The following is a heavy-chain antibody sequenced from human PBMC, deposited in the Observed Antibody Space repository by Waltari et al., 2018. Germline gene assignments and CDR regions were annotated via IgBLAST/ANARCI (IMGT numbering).Heavy chain of an antibody. V-gene: IGHV3-21*01. J-gene: IGHJ4*02. CDR1: GFTFSSYS. Sequence: EVQLVESGGGLVKPGGSLRLSCAASGFTFSSYSMNWVRQAPGKGQEWVSSISSSSSYIYYADSVKGRFTISRDNAKNSLYLQMNSLRAEDTAVYYCARGSGAAAKYYFDYWGQGTLVTVSS. D-gene: IGHD6-13*01. CDR3: ARGSGAAAKYYFDY. CDR2: ISSSSSYI.